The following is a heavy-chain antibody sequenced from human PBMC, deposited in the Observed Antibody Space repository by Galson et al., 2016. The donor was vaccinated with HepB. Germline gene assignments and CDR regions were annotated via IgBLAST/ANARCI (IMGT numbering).Heavy chain of an antibody. J-gene: IGHJ4*02. CDR2: VNPGNGNT. CDR3: ARGPGGNYETGYYPYYIDF. D-gene: IGHD3-9*01. CDR1: GYTFMSYT. Sequence: SVKVSCKASGYTFMSYTIHWLRQAPGQGLEWMGWVNPGNGNTKHSPNFQGRVSITGDTSASTAYMELRSLTYEDTAVYYCARGPGGNYETGYYPYYIDFWGQGTLVTVSS. V-gene: IGHV1-3*01.